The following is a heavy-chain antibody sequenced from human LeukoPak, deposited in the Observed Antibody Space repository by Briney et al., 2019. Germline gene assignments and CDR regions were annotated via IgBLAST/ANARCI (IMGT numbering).Heavy chain of an antibody. D-gene: IGHD2-15*01. CDR3: ARHRAVGYCSGGSCYSYWFYP. Sequence: GESLKISCKGSGYNFTSYWIGWVRPVPGKGLEWMGIIYPGDSDTRYSPYFQGQVTSSANKSNNTTYLQCISLKASEAAKYYCARHRAVGYCSGGSCYSYWFYPWGQGTLVTVSS. V-gene: IGHV5-51*01. J-gene: IGHJ5*02. CDR1: GYNFTSYW. CDR2: IYPGDSDT.